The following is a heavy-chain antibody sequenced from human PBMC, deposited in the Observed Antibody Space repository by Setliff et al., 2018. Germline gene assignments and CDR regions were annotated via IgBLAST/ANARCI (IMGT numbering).Heavy chain of an antibody. CDR2: IFARGSM. CDR1: GGSISSGNYY. CDR3: ARRIYCSSTSCSLNNWFDP. V-gene: IGHV4-61*09. J-gene: IGHJ5*02. D-gene: IGHD2-2*01. Sequence: SETLSLTCTVSGGSISSGNYYWIWIRQPAGKALEWLGHIFARGSMNYNPSLRSRITISQDRSENQFSLKLSSVTAADTAVYYCARRIYCSSTSCSLNNWFDPWG.